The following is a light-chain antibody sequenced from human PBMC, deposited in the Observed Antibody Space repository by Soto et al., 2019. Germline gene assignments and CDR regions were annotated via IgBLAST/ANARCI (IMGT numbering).Light chain of an antibody. CDR3: CANAGSSSYV. V-gene: IGLV2-11*01. Sequence: QSALTQPRSVSGSPGQSVTISCTGTSSDVGGYNYVSWYQQHPGKAPKLMIYTVTKRPSGVPDRFSGSKSDNTASLTISGLQADDEADYSSCANAGSSSYVFGTGTKVPVL. CDR2: TVT. CDR1: SSDVGGYNY. J-gene: IGLJ1*01.